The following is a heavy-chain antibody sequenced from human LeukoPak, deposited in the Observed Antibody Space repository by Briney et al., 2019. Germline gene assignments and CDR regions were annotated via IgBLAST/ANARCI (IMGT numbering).Heavy chain of an antibody. CDR1: GGSISSYY. V-gene: IGHV4-4*09. CDR2: IYTSGST. Sequence: SETLSLTCTVFGGSISSYYWSWIRQPPGKGLEGIGYIYTSGSTNYNPSLKSRVTISVDTSKNQFSLKLSSVTAADTAVYYCARGSRDGYNEYYFDHWGQGTLVTVSS. CDR3: ARGSRDGYNEYYFDH. D-gene: IGHD5-24*01. J-gene: IGHJ4*02.